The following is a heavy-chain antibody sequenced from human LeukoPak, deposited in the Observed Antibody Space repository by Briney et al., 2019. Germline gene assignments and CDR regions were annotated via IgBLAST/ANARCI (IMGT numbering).Heavy chain of an antibody. CDR3: ARLRPSPYYGMDV. J-gene: IGHJ6*02. CDR2: IYPGDSDT. CDR1: GYRFTNYW. V-gene: IGHV5-51*01. Sequence: GASLQISCKGSGYRFTNYWIGWVRQMPGKGLEWMGIIYPGDSDTRYSPPFQGQVTISADKSINTAYLQWTSLKASDTAMYFCARLRPSPYYGMDVWGQGTTVTVSS.